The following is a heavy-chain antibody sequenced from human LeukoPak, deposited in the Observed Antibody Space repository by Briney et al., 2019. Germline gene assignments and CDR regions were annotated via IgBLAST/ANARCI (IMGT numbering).Heavy chain of an antibody. CDR1: GGSFSGYY. CDR3: ASSEYCSGGSCYSRPDY. Sequence: SETLSLTCAVYGGSFSGYYWSWIRQPPGKGLEWIGEINHSGSTNYNPSLKSRVTISVDTSKNQFSLKLSSVTAADTAVYYYASSEYCSGGSCYSRPDYWGQGTLVTVSS. V-gene: IGHV4-34*01. D-gene: IGHD2-15*01. CDR2: INHSGST. J-gene: IGHJ4*02.